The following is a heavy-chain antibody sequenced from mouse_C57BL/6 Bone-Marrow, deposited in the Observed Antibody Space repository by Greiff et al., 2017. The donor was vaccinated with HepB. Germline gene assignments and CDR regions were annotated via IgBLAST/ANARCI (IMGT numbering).Heavy chain of an antibody. J-gene: IGHJ3*01. Sequence: EVKLMESGGDLVKPGGSLKLSCAASGFTFSSYGMSWVRQTPDKRLEWVATISSGGSYTYYPDSVKGRFTISRDNAKNTLYLQMSSLKSEDTAMYYGERRWLPAWFAYWGQGTLVTVSA. CDR3: ERRWLPAWFAY. CDR1: GFTFSSYG. V-gene: IGHV5-6*02. CDR2: ISSGGSYT. D-gene: IGHD2-2*01.